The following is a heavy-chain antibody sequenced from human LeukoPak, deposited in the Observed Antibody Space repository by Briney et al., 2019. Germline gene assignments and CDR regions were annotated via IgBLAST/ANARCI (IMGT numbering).Heavy chain of an antibody. CDR3: AREVAVAGNHYFDY. D-gene: IGHD6-19*01. J-gene: IGHJ4*02. CDR1: GGTFSSYA. V-gene: IGHV1-69*13. Sequence: SVKVSCKASGGTFSSYAISWVRQAPGQGLEWMGGIIPIFGTANYAQKFQGRVTITADESTSTVYMELSSLRSEDTAVYYCAREVAVAGNHYFDYWGQGTLVTVSS. CDR2: IIPIFGTA.